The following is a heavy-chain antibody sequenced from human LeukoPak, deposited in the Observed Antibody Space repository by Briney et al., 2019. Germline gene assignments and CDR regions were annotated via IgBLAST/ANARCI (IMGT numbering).Heavy chain of an antibody. Sequence: ASVKVSCKASGYTFTSYGISWVRQATGQGLEWMGRMSPNSGNTGYAQKFQGRVTMTRNTSINTAYMELSSLRSEDTAVYYCARYSSGWYIRYGMDVWGQGTTVTVSS. CDR1: GYTFTSYG. J-gene: IGHJ6*02. CDR3: ARYSSGWYIRYGMDV. V-gene: IGHV1-8*02. D-gene: IGHD6-19*01. CDR2: MSPNSGNT.